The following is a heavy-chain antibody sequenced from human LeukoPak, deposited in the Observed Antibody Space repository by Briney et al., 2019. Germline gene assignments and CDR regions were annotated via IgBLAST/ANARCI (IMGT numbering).Heavy chain of an antibody. V-gene: IGHV1-8*01. Sequence: EASVTVSYTPSGYTFTNYDINWVRQAPGQGLEWMGWMNPNSGNTGHAQKFQGRVTMPRNTSLSTAYMELSSLRSEDTAVYYCARGYLAIFGVVISFDPWGQGTLVTVSS. J-gene: IGHJ5*02. CDR1: GYTFTNYD. D-gene: IGHD3-3*01. CDR3: ARGYLAIFGVVISFDP. CDR2: MNPNSGNT.